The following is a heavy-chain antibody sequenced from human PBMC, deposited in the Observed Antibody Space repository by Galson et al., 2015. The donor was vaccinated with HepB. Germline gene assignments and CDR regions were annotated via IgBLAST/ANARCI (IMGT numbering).Heavy chain of an antibody. CDR3: ARDDDCTNGVCYFDAFDI. Sequence: LRLSCAASGFTFSDYYMSWIRQAPGKGLEWVSYISSSGSTIYYADSVKGRFTISRDNAKNSLYLQMNSLRAEDTAVYYCARDDDCTNGVCYFDAFDIWGQGTMVTVSS. D-gene: IGHD2-8*01. CDR1: GFTFSDYY. J-gene: IGHJ3*02. CDR2: ISSSGSTI. V-gene: IGHV3-11*01.